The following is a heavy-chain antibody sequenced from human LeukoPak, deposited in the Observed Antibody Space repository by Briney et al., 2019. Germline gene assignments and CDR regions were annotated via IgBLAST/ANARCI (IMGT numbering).Heavy chain of an antibody. CDR3: ARVVGATGADY. Sequence: PSETLSLTCAVYGGSFSGYYWSWIRQPPGKGLEWIGEINHSGSTNYNPSLKSRVTISVDTSKNQFSLKLSSVTAADTAVYYCARVVGATGADYWGQGTLVTVSS. D-gene: IGHD1-26*01. CDR1: GGSFSGYY. CDR2: INHSGST. J-gene: IGHJ4*02. V-gene: IGHV4-34*01.